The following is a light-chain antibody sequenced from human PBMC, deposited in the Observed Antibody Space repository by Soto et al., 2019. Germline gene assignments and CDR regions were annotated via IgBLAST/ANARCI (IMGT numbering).Light chain of an antibody. V-gene: IGLV2-8*01. J-gene: IGLJ1*01. Sequence: QSVLTQPPSASGSPGQSVTISCTGTSSDVGVYAYVSWYQQHPGKAPKLMIYEVSKRPSGVPDRFSGSKSGNTASLTVSGLQAEDGADYYCSSYAGNNNRVFGTGTKVTVL. CDR1: SSDVGVYAY. CDR3: SSYAGNNNRV. CDR2: EVS.